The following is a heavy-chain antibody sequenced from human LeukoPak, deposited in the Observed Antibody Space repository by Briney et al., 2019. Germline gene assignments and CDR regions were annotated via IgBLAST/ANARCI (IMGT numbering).Heavy chain of an antibody. Sequence: PGGSLRLSCAASGFTFRTYSMNWVRQAPGKGLEWVSYISSSSSTIYYADSVKSRFTISRDNAKNSLYLQMNSLRDEDTAVYYCARERTYFYDSSSDYWGQGTLVTVSS. D-gene: IGHD3-22*01. V-gene: IGHV3-48*02. CDR2: ISSSSSTI. CDR1: GFTFRTYS. J-gene: IGHJ4*02. CDR3: ARERTYFYDSSSDY.